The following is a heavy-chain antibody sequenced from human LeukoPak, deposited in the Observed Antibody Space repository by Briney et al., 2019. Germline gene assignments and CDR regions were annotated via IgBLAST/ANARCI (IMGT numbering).Heavy chain of an antibody. CDR2: ISAYNGDT. V-gene: IGHV1-18*04. D-gene: IGHD5-24*01. CDR1: GYTRTYRY. Sequence: GASVKVSCKASGYTRTYRYLHWVRQAPGRGLEWMGWISAYNGDTNYAQKLQGRVTMTTDTSTSTAYMELRSLRSEDTAVYYCARGRRDGYNYYYYYYYMDAWGQGILVTVSS. CDR3: ARGRRDGYNYYYYYYYMDA. J-gene: IGHJ6*03.